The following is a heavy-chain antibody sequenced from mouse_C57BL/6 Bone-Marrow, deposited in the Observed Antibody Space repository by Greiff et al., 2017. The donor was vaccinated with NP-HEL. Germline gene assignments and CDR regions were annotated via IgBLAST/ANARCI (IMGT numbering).Heavy chain of an antibody. CDR3: TRGRYNYAMDY. Sequence: DVQLVESGEGLVKPGGSLKLSCAASGFTFSSYAMSWVRQTPEKRLEWVAYISSGGDYIYYADTVKGRFTISSDNARNTLYLQMSSLKSEDTAMYYCTRGRYNYAMDYWGQGTSVTVSS. CDR2: ISSGGDYI. D-gene: IGHD1-1*01. J-gene: IGHJ4*01. V-gene: IGHV5-9-1*02. CDR1: GFTFSSYA.